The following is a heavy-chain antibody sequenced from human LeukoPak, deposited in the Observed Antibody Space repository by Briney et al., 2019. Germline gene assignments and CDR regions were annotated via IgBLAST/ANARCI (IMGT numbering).Heavy chain of an antibody. CDR2: IYYSGST. CDR3: ARLPPPGIAVAR. D-gene: IGHD6-19*01. V-gene: IGHV4-39*01. J-gene: IGHJ4*02. CDR1: GGSISSSSYY. Sequence: SETVSLTCTVSGGSISSSSYYWGWIRRPPGKGLEWIGSIYYSGSTYYNPSLKSRVTISVDTSKNQFSLKLSSVTAADTAVYYCARLPPPGIAVARWGQGTLVTASS.